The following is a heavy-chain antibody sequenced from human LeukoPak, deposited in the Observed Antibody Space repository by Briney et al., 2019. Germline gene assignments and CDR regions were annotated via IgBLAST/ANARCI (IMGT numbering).Heavy chain of an antibody. CDR2: IYSTGRS. D-gene: IGHD5-12*01. CDR3: ARDGPRSGYDLGHFDN. CDR1: GGSFSNYF. Sequence: PSETLSLTCAVYGGSFSNYFWSWVRQPAGKGLEWIGRIYSTGRSDYNPSLKSRITMSVDTSKNQFSLKLSSVTAADTAVYYCARDGPRSGYDLGHFDNLGQGTLVTASS. V-gene: IGHV4-4*07. J-gene: IGHJ4*02.